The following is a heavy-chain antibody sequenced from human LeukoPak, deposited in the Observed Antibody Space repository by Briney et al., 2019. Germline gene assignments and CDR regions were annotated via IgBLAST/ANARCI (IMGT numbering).Heavy chain of an antibody. CDR1: GYTFTSYG. V-gene: IGHV1-18*01. CDR2: ISAYNGNT. J-gene: IGHJ4*02. D-gene: IGHD3-3*01. Sequence: ASVKVSCKASGYTFTSYGISWVRQAPGQGLEWMGWISAYNGNTNYAQKLQGRVTMTTDTSTSTAYMELRSLRSDDTAVYYCARVPGGRFLEWLLLSIDYWGQGTLVTVPS. CDR3: ARVPGGRFLEWLLLSIDY.